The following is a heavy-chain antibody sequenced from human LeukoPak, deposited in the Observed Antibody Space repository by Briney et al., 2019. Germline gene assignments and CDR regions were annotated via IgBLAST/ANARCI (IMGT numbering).Heavy chain of an antibody. CDR1: GYTFTSYG. CDR2: ISAYNGNT. CDR3: ARVVSLNYYGSGSPYYYYYMDV. D-gene: IGHD3-10*01. Sequence: GASVKVSCRASGYTFTSYGISWVRQAPGQGLEWMGWISAYNGNTNYAQKLQGRVTMTTDTSTSTAYMELRSLRSDDTAVYYCARVVSLNYYGSGSPYYYYYMDVWGKGTTVTVSS. J-gene: IGHJ6*03. V-gene: IGHV1-18*01.